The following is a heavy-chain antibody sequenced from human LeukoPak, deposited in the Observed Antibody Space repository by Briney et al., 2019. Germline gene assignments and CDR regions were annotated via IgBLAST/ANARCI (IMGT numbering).Heavy chain of an antibody. CDR2: INPNNGGT. V-gene: IGHV1-2*02. J-gene: IGHJ6*03. D-gene: IGHD2-15*01. Sequence: ASVKVSCKTSGYSFTGYYIHWVRQAPGQGLEWMGWINPNNGGTNYAQKFQGRVTMTRDTSISAAYMELSRLRSDDTAVYYCARASVVVAAELGYYYMDVWGKGTTVTVSS. CDR3: ARASVVVAAELGYYYMDV. CDR1: GYSFTGYY.